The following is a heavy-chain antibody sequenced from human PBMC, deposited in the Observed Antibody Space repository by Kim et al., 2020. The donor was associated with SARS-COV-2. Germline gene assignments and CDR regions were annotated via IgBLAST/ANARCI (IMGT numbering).Heavy chain of an antibody. Sequence: VKGRFTISRDNAKNSLYLQMNSLRAEDTALYHCAREHCSSTSCYKNYFDYWGQGTLVTVSS. CDR3: AREHCSSTSCYKNYFDY. V-gene: IGHV3-20*01. J-gene: IGHJ4*02. D-gene: IGHD2-2*02.